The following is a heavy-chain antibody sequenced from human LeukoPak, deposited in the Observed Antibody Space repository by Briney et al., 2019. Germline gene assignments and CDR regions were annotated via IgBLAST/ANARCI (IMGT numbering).Heavy chain of an antibody. D-gene: IGHD6-19*01. CDR3: ARGYSSGWYEAYYYYYGMDV. CDR1: GYTFTSYG. J-gene: IGHJ6*02. V-gene: IGHV1-18*01. CDR2: ISAYNGNT. Sequence: ASVKVSCKASGYTFTSYGISWVRQAPGQGLEWMGWISAYNGNTNYAQKLQGRVTMTTDTSTSTAYMELRSLRSDGTAVYYCARGYSSGWYEAYYYYYGMDVWGQGTTVTVSS.